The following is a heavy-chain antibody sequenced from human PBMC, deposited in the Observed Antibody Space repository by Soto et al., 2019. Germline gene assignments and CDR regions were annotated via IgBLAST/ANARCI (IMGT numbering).Heavy chain of an antibody. CDR3: ANELLATTHLLDP. V-gene: IGHV3-30-3*02. Sequence: QVQLVESGGGVVQPGRSLRLSCAASGFTFSSYAMHWVRQAPGKGLEWVAVISYDGSNKYYADSVKGRFTISRDNSKNTLYMEMNSLRDEVTAVYYCANELLATTHLLDPWGQGTLVTVSS. CDR1: GFTFSSYA. J-gene: IGHJ5*02. D-gene: IGHD1-1*01. CDR2: ISYDGSNK.